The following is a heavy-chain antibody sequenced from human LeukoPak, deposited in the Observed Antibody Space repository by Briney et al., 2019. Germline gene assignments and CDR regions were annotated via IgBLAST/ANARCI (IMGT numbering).Heavy chain of an antibody. Sequence: GSSVKVSCKASGGTFSSYAISWVRQAPGQGLEWMGRIIPILGIANYAQKFQGRVTITADKSTSTAYMELSSLRSEDMAVYYCARGVPANNWFDPWGQGTLVTVSS. D-gene: IGHD2-2*01. V-gene: IGHV1-69*04. J-gene: IGHJ5*02. CDR2: IIPILGIA. CDR3: ARGVPANNWFDP. CDR1: GGTFSSYA.